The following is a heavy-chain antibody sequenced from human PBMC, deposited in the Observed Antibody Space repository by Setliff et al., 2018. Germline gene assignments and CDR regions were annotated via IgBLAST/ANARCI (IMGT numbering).Heavy chain of an antibody. CDR2: ISTSGNT. D-gene: IGHD5-12*01. CDR3: ARDQWVRSPPLYFSYSMDV. CDR1: GGSIINSYY. V-gene: IGHV4-4*07. J-gene: IGHJ6*02. Sequence: SETLSLTCTVSGGSIINSYYWSWIRQPAGKGLEWIGRISTSGNTIYNPSLKSRVTVSLDTSKNQFSLKLTSMTAADTAVYYCARDQWVRSPPLYFSYSMDVWGQGTTVTVSS.